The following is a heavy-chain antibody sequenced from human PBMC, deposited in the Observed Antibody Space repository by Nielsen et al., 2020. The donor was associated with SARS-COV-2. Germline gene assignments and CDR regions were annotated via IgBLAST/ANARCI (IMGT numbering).Heavy chain of an antibody. Sequence: GESLKISCAASGFTFSSYGMHWVRQAPGKGLEWVSSISSSSSYIYYADSVKGRFTISRDNAKNSLYLQMNSLRAEDTAVYYCARDGGNWFDPWGQGTLVTVSS. CDR2: ISSSSSYI. J-gene: IGHJ5*02. V-gene: IGHV3-21*01. CDR1: GFTFSSYG. D-gene: IGHD3-16*01. CDR3: ARDGGNWFDP.